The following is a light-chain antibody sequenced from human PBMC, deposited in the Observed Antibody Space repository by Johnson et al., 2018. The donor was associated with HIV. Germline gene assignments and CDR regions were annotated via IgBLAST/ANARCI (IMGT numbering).Light chain of an antibody. CDR2: DSN. CDR1: SSNIGNNY. J-gene: IGLJ1*01. CDR3: GTWDSSLRVGF. Sequence: QSVLTQPPSVSAAPGQKVTISCSGSSSNIGNNYVSWYQHLPGAAPKLLIYDSNKRPSGIPDRFSGSKSGTSATLGITGLQPGDEADYYCGTWDSSLRVGFFGTGTKVTVL. V-gene: IGLV1-51*01.